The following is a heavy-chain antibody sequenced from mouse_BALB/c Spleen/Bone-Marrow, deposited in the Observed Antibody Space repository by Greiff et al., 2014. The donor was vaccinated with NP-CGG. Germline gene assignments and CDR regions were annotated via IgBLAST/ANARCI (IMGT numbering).Heavy chain of an antibody. V-gene: IGHV1S81*02. CDR3: IRYGYDPLYAMDY. CDR2: INPSNGGT. J-gene: IGHJ4*01. D-gene: IGHD2-3*01. CDR1: GYTFTSYY. Sequence: QVQLQQPGAELVKPGASVKLSCKASGYTFTSYYMYWVKQRPGQGLEWIGGINPSNGGTNFNEKFKSKATLTVDKSSSTAYTQLSSLTSEDSAVYYCIRYGYDPLYAMDYWGQGTSVTVSS.